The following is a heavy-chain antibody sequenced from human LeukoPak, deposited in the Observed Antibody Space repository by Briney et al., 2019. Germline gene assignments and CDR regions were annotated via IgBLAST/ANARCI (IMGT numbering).Heavy chain of an antibody. V-gene: IGHV3-30-3*01. CDR1: AFTFSSYA. J-gene: IGHJ4*02. CDR3: ARGKGSESGYDYFLDY. D-gene: IGHD5-12*01. Sequence: GRCLRLSCAASAFTFSSYATHWVRQAPRKGLEWVTLFSFDGSSKSYADSVRGRFTISRDNSKNTLYLQMNILRADDSAVYYCARGKGSESGYDYFLDYWGQGTLVTVSS. CDR2: FSFDGSSK.